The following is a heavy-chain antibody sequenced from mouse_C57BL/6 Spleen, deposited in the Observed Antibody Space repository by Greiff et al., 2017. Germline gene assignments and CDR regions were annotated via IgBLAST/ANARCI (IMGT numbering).Heavy chain of an antibody. V-gene: IGHV5-4*03. CDR1: GFTFSSYA. CDR3: ARGTGVDY. Sequence: EVKLVESGGGLVKPGGSLKLSCAASGFTFSSYAMSWVRQTPEKRLEWVATISDGGSYTYYPDNVKGRYTISRDNAKNNLYLQMSHLKSEDTAMYYCARGTGVDYWGQGTTLTGSS. D-gene: IGHD4-1*01. CDR2: ISDGGSYT. J-gene: IGHJ2*01.